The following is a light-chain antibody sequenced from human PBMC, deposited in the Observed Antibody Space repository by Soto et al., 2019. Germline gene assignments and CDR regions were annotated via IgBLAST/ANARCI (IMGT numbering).Light chain of an antibody. CDR2: GDN. Sequence: QSVLTQPPSVSGAPGQRVTISCTGSSSNIGAGYEVHWYQQLPGTAPKLLIYGDNNRPSGVPDRFSGSKSGTSASLAITGLQAEDEADYYCQSYDSSLSAWVFGGGTKLTVL. CDR3: QSYDSSLSAWV. J-gene: IGLJ3*02. CDR1: SSNIGAGYE. V-gene: IGLV1-40*01.